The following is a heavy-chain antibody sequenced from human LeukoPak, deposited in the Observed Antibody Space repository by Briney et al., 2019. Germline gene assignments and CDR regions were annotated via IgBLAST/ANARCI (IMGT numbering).Heavy chain of an antibody. CDR1: GFTFGDYA. V-gene: IGHV3-49*04. CDR3: TRAYGMATIGWGWYFDY. D-gene: IGHD5-24*01. Sequence: GGSLRLSCTASGFTFGDYAMSWVRQAPGKGLGWVGFIRSEAYGGTTEYAAAGKGRLTISRDDSKGIHYLQRNSQKTEDTAVYYCTRAYGMATIGWGWYFDYWGQGTLVTVSS. CDR2: IRSEAYGGTT. J-gene: IGHJ4*02.